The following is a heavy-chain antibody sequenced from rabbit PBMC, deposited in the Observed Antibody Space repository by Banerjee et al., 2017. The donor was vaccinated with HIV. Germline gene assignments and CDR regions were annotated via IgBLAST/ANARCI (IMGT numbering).Heavy chain of an antibody. Sequence: QEQLVESGGGLVKPEGSLKLSCTASGFSFSNKAVMCWVRQAPGKGLEWIACINVVTGKAVYASWAKGRFTFSKTSSTTVTLQMTSLTAADTATYFCARDDYSGGYGGYLNLWGPGTLVTVS. V-gene: IGHV1S45*01. CDR1: GFSFSNKAV. CDR3: ARDDYSGGYGGYLNL. D-gene: IGHD6-1*01. CDR2: INVVTGKA. J-gene: IGHJ4*01.